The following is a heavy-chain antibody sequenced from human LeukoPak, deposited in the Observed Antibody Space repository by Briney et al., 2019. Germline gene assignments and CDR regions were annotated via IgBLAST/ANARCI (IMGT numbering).Heavy chain of an antibody. CDR1: AGSISIGDNY. V-gene: IGHV4-39*01. CDR3: GRSGYYFYFDY. CDR2: IDYSGTT. D-gene: IGHD3-22*01. Sequence: NPSETLSLTCTVSAGSISIGDNYWGWIRQAPGKGLEWLGSIDYSGTTHYKPSLKSRVTVSKDTSKNQLTLTLTSLTAADTAVYFCGRSGYYFYFDYWGQGTLVTVSS. J-gene: IGHJ4*02.